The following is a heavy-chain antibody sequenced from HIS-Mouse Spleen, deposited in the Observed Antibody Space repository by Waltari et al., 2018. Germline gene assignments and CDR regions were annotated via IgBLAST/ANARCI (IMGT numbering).Heavy chain of an antibody. CDR1: GLHFMSYG. V-gene: IGHV3-30*18. D-gene: IGHD3-9*01. J-gene: IGHJ4*02. Sequence: QVQLVESGGGVVEPGRSLRLPCSASGLHFMSYGVHSVRRAPGKGLEWVAVISYDGSNKYYADSVKGRFTISRDNSKNTLYLQMNSLRAEDTAVYYCAKVYDILTGYYYYFDYWGQGTLVTVSS. CDR3: AKVYDILTGYYYYFDY. CDR2: ISYDGSNK.